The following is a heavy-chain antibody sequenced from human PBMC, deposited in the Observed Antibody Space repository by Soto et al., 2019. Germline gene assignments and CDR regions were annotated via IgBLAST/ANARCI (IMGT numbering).Heavy chain of an antibody. CDR3: ARGILGSGTANDH. CDR2: IIGDGLYT. Sequence: EVQLVESGGGLVQPGGSLILSCAASGFTFSNYWMVWVRQAPRKGLVWVSRIIGDGLYTTYADSVKGRFTISRDNAKNTEYLQMNSLRVEDTAVYYCARGILGSGTANDHWGQGTLVAVSS. J-gene: IGHJ4*02. V-gene: IGHV3-74*03. D-gene: IGHD3-10*01. CDR1: GFTFSNYW.